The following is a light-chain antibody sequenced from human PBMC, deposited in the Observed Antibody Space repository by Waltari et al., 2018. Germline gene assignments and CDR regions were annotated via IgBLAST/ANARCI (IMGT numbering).Light chain of an antibody. J-gene: IGKJ1*01. CDR3: QHYVRLPAT. CDR2: DAS. CDR1: QMVSRS. Sequence: SCRASQMVSRSLTWYQQKPGQAPRLLIYDASSRATGIPDRFSGSGSGTDFSLTISRLQPEDFAVYYCQHYVRLPATFGQGTKVEIK. V-gene: IGKV3-20*01.